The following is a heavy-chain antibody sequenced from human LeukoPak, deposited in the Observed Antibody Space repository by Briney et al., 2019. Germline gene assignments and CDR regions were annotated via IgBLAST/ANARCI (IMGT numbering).Heavy chain of an antibody. V-gene: IGHV3-23*01. CDR3: AKDRSVVTPPVGY. D-gene: IGHD4-23*01. CDR1: GFTFSSYA. Sequence: GGSLRLACAASGFTFSSYAMSWVRQAPGKGLEWVSVIGGSGGSTYYADSVKGRFTISRDNSKNTLYLQMNSLRAEDTAVYYCAKDRSVVTPPVGYWGQGTLVTVSS. CDR2: IGGSGGST. J-gene: IGHJ4*02.